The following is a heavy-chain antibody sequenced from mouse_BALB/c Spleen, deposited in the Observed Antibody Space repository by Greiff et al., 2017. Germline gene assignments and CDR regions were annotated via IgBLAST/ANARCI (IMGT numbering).Heavy chain of an antibody. V-gene: IGHV1-7*01. CDR3: ARDGNYWFAY. CDR1: GYTFTSYW. D-gene: IGHD2-1*01. J-gene: IGHJ3*01. Sequence: QVQLQQSGAELAKPGASVKMSCKASGYTFTSYWMYWVKQRPGQGLEWIGYINPSTGYTEYNQKFKDKATLTADKSSSTAYMQLSSLTSEDSAVYYCARDGNYWFAYWGQGTLVTVSA. CDR2: INPSTGYT.